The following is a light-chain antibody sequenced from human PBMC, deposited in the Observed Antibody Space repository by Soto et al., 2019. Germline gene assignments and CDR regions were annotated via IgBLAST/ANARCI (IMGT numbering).Light chain of an antibody. V-gene: IGKV3-20*01. Sequence: EVVLTQSPGTLSLSPGERATLSCRASRTVDGNYLAWYHQKPGQPPRLLIHSAPTRAPGIPDRFSASGAGTDFTLTISRLEPEDSAVYYCQQYSASPRTFGPGTKVEIK. CDR2: SAP. J-gene: IGKJ1*01. CDR1: RTVDGNY. CDR3: QQYSASPRT.